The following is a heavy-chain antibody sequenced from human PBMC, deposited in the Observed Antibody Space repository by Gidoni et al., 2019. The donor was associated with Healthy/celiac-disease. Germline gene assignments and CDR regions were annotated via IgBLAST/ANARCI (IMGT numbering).Heavy chain of an antibody. V-gene: IGHV3-48*03. J-gene: IGHJ4*02. CDR1: GFTFSSYE. D-gene: IGHD2-15*01. Sequence: EVQLVESGGGLVQPGGSLRLSCAASGFTFSSYEMNWVRQATGKGLEWVSYISSSGSTIYYADSVKGRFTISRDNAKNSLYLQMNSLRAEDTAVYYCARGGAATSFVYWGQGTLVTVSS. CDR3: ARGGAATSFVY. CDR2: ISSSGSTI.